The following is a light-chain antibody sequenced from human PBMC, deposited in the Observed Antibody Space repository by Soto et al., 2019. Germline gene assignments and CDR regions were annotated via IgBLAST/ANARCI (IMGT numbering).Light chain of an antibody. J-gene: IGKJ4*01. CDR1: QSVSSY. Sequence: EIVLTQSPATLSLSPGERATLSCRASQSVSSYLAWYQQKPGQAPRLLIYDASNRATGIPARFSGSGSGTAFTLTISSLAPEDFAVYYCQQRSNGLTFGGGTKVEIK. CDR3: QQRSNGLT. CDR2: DAS. V-gene: IGKV3-11*01.